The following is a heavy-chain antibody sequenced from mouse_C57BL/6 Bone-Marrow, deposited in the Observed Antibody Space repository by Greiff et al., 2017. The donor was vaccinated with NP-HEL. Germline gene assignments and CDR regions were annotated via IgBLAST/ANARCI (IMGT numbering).Heavy chain of an antibody. V-gene: IGHV1-64*01. CDR1: GYTFTSYW. CDR3: ARYSSYWCAY. Sequence: QVQLKQPGAELVKPGASVKLSCKASGYTFTSYWMHWVKQRPGQGLEWIGMIHPNSGSTNYNEKFKSKATLTVDKSSSTAYMQLSSLTSEDSAVYYCARYSSYWCAYWGQGTLVTVSA. D-gene: IGHD1-1*01. CDR2: IHPNSGST. J-gene: IGHJ3*01.